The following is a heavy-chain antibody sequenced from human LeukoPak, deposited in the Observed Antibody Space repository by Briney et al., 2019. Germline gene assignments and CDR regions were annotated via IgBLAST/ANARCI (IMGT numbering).Heavy chain of an antibody. Sequence: GGSLRLSCAASGFSFSDAWMNWVRQAPGKGLEWVANIKQDGSEKYYVDSVKGRFTISRDNAKNSLYLQMNSLRAEDTAVYYCARAMTDWGQGTMVTVSS. D-gene: IGHD2-21*02. J-gene: IGHJ3*01. V-gene: IGHV3-7*01. CDR3: ARAMTD. CDR2: IKQDGSEK. CDR1: GFSFSDAW.